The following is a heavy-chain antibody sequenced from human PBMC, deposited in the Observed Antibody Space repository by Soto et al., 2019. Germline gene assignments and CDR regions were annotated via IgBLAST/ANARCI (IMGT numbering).Heavy chain of an antibody. CDR1: GGSFSGNY. CDR3: ARGHINGGNTFYYDY. CDR2: ISHSGSGT. V-gene: IGHV4-34*01. Sequence: QVQLQQWGAGLLKPSETLSLTCTVYGGSFSGNYWSWIRQPPGMGLEWIGEISHSGSGTNYNPSLNXRXTLXIDPSKNQSSLKMRSVTTAEKDMYYCARGHINGGNTFYYDYWGQGTLVTVSS. J-gene: IGHJ4*02. D-gene: IGHD2-15*01.